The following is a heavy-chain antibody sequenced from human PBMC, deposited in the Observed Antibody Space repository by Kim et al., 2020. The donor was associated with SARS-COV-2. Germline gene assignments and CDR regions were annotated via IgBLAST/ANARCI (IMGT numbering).Heavy chain of an antibody. Sequence: GSLRLSCAASGFTFSSYSINWVRQAPGKGLEWVSSISSSSSYIYYADSVKGRFTISRDNAKNSLYLQMNSLRAEDTAVYYCAREGAAAGQRDWFDPWCQGTLVTVSS. CDR1: GFTFSSYS. J-gene: IGHJ5*02. V-gene: IGHV3-21*01. D-gene: IGHD6-13*01. CDR3: AREGAAAGQRDWFDP. CDR2: ISSSSSYI.